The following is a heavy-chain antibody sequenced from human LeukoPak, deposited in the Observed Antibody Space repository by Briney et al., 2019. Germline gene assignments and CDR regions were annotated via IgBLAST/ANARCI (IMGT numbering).Heavy chain of an antibody. J-gene: IGHJ4*02. Sequence: GGSLRLSCVASGFTFTNTWINWVRQAPGKGLEWVSAISDSGDNTYYADSVRGRFTISRDNSMNTLYLQMNTLRAEDTAVYYCAREPNYYDSSGHFDYWGQGTLVTVSS. V-gene: IGHV3-23*01. CDR2: ISDSGDNT. CDR1: GFTFTNTW. D-gene: IGHD3-22*01. CDR3: AREPNYYDSSGHFDY.